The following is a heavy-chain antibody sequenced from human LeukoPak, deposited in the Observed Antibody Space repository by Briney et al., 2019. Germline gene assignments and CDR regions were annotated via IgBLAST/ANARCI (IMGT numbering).Heavy chain of an antibody. Sequence: PSETLSLTYAVSGDSISSSHWWSWVRQSPEKGLEWIGEIYHSGNTNYNPSLKSRVAISLDKSSNQFSLRLTSVTAADTAMYFCAREEMPGKFDYWGQGTLVTVSS. CDR1: GDSISSSHW. V-gene: IGHV4-4*02. CDR3: AREEMPGKFDY. J-gene: IGHJ4*02. D-gene: IGHD1-26*01. CDR2: IYHSGNT.